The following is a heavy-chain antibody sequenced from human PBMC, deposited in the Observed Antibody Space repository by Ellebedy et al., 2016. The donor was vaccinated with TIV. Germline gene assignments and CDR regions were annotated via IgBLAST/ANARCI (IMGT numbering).Heavy chain of an antibody. V-gene: IGHV1-69*04. CDR3: ARVDDSSGYYSPFYN. J-gene: IGHJ4*02. CDR2: IIPNLGMT. Sequence: SVQVSCKTSGRTFIKYAFNWVRQAPGQGLEWMGRIIPNLGMTNYAQKFQGRVTITADIFTSTAYMELSSMRSEDTAVYYCARVDDSSGYYSPFYNWGQGTLVTVSS. D-gene: IGHD3-22*01. CDR1: GRTFIKYA.